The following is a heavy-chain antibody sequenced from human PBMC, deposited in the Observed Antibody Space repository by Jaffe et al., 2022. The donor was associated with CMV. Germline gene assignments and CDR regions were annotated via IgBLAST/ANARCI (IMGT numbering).Heavy chain of an antibody. CDR1: GYTFTGYY. J-gene: IGHJ6*02. CDR3: AREYSSGYYYYYYGMDV. D-gene: IGHD6-19*01. CDR2: INPNSGGT. Sequence: QVQLVQSGAEVKKPGASVKVSCKASGYTFTGYYMHWVRQAPGQGLEWMGWINPNSGGTNYAQKFQGRVTMTRDTSISTAYMELSRLRSDDTAVYYCAREYSSGYYYYYYGMDVWGQGTTVTVSS. V-gene: IGHV1-2*02.